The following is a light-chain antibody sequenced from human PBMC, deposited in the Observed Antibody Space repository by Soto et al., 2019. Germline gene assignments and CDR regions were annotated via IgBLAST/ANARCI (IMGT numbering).Light chain of an antibody. CDR1: QSISSH. J-gene: IGKJ3*01. V-gene: IGKV1-39*01. CDR2: EAS. CDR3: QQRYSMPLT. Sequence: DIQMTQSPSSLYASVGDRVTITCRASQSISSHLNWYQQKPGKAPQLLIYEASSLQGGVPSRFSGSGSGTDFTLTISRLQADDFAIYYCQQRYSMPLTFGPGTRVDLK.